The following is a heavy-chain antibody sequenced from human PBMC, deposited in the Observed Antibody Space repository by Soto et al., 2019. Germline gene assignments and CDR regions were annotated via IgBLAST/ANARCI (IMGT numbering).Heavy chain of an antibody. D-gene: IGHD1-26*01. CDR2: IKYSGTT. V-gene: IGHV4-39*01. J-gene: IGHJ3*02. CDR3: ARNGITGSNYDAFDT. Sequence: SETLSLTSTVSGAPLSSSRCHCGWIRQPPGKGLEWIASIKYSGTTFYNPSLKSRVTLSVDTSKNQFALKLSSVTAAETAVYYCARNGITGSNYDAFDTWGQGTMVT. CDR1: GAPLSSSRCH.